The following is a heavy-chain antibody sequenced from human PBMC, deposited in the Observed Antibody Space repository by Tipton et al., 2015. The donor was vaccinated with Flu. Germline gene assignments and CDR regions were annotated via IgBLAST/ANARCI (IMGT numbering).Heavy chain of an antibody. CDR3: ARDQGFGDGLAYDHYAMDV. CDR2: IFRTGST. V-gene: IGHV4-38-2*02. Sequence: TLSLTCTISVDSISSRFFWGWIRQPPGKGLEWIGNIFRTGSTYYNPSLKSRVTMSVDTSQNQFSLKVFSVTAADTAVYYCARDQGFGDGLAYDHYAMDVWGQGTTVTVSS. D-gene: IGHD3-10*01. CDR1: VDSISSRFF. J-gene: IGHJ6*02.